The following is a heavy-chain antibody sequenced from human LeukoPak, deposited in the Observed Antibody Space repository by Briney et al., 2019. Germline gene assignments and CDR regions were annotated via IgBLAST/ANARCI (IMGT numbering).Heavy chain of an antibody. CDR2: LNPNSGGT. D-gene: IGHD3-22*01. J-gene: IGHJ4*02. CDR1: GYTFPGYC. CDR3: ASARAPYYYDSSGYYSLGY. Sequence: ASVKVSCKASGYTFPGYCMHWVRQAPGQGLEWMGWLNPNSGGTNYAQKFQGRVTMTRDTSISTAYMELSRLRSDDTAVYYCASARAPYYYDSSGYYSLGYWGQGTLVTVSS. V-gene: IGHV1-2*02.